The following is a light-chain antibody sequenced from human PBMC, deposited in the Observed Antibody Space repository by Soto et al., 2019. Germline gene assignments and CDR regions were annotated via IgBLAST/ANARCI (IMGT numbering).Light chain of an antibody. V-gene: IGKV3-11*01. Sequence: EIVLTQSPATLSLSPGERATLSCRASQSVSTNLAWYQQKPGQAPRLLIYDASNRATDIPARFSGSGSGTDFTLTISSLEPEDFAVDYCQQNNNWPSFTFGPGTKVDI. J-gene: IGKJ3*01. CDR2: DAS. CDR1: QSVSTN. CDR3: QQNNNWPSFT.